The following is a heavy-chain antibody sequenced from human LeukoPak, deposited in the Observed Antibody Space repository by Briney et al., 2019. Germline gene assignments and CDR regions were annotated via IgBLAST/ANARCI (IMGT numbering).Heavy chain of an antibody. Sequence: GWSLRLSCAASGFTVSTNYMSWVRQAPGRGLEWVSVIYAGGTTYYADSVRGRFTISRDNSKNTLYLQMNSLRDEDTAVYYCARDSSGWYDHWGQGTLVIVSS. V-gene: IGHV3-53*01. CDR3: ARDSSGWYDH. CDR1: GFTVSTNY. J-gene: IGHJ5*02. D-gene: IGHD6-19*01. CDR2: IYAGGTT.